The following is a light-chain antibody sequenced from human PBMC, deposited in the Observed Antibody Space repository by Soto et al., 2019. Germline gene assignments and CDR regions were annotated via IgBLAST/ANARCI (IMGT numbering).Light chain of an antibody. V-gene: IGLV1-44*01. Sequence: QSVLTQPPSASGTPGQRVIISCSGGSSNIGRNTVNWYQHLPGTAPRLLIYTNDQRPSGVPDRFSGSKSGTSASLAISGLQSEDEADYYCAAWDATSSFVFGTGTKLTVL. CDR1: SSNIGRNT. J-gene: IGLJ1*01. CDR3: AAWDATSSFV. CDR2: TND.